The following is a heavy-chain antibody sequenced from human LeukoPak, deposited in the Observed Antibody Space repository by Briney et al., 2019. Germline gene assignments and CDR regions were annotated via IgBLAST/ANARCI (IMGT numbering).Heavy chain of an antibody. CDR2: INHSGST. CDR3: ARDWAGTFDY. J-gene: IGHJ4*02. V-gene: IGHV4-34*01. CDR1: GGSFSGYY. D-gene: IGHD6-19*01. Sequence: SETLSLTCAVYGGSFSGYYWSWMRQPPGKGLEWIGEINHSGSTNYHPSLKTRVTISVDTSKNEFSLKLSSVTAADTAVYCCARDWAGTFDYWGQGTLVTVSS.